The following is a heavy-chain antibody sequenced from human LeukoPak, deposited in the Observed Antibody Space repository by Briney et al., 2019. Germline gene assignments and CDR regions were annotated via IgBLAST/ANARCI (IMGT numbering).Heavy chain of an antibody. Sequence: GGSLRLSCAASGFTFSSYAMHWVRQAPGKGLEWVAVISYDGSNKYYAGSVKGRFTISRDNSKNTLYLQMNSLRAEDTAVYYCAKSLGGSGSYRFGSFDYWGQGTLVTVSS. CDR3: AKSLGGSGSYRFGSFDY. V-gene: IGHV3-30*07. D-gene: IGHD3-10*01. J-gene: IGHJ4*02. CDR2: ISYDGSNK. CDR1: GFTFSSYA.